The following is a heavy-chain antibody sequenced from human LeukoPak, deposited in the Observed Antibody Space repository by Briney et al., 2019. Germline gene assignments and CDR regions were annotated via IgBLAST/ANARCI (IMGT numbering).Heavy chain of an antibody. Sequence: PGGSLRLSCAASGFTFSSYGMHWVRQAPGKGLEWVAVISYDGSNKYYADSVKGRYTISRDNSKNTLYLQMNSLRDEDTAVYFCARDPGHSSVGEPKHNDYWGQGTLVTVSS. D-gene: IGHD3-10*01. J-gene: IGHJ4*02. CDR2: ISYDGSNK. V-gene: IGHV3-30*03. CDR1: GFTFSSYG. CDR3: ARDPGHSSVGEPKHNDY.